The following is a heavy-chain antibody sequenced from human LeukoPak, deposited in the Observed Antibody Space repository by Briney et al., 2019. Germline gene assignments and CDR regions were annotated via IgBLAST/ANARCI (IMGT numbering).Heavy chain of an antibody. CDR3: VKSVAGTRGWFDS. V-gene: IGHV3-33*03. J-gene: IGHJ5*01. Sequence: PGGSLRLSCAASGFTFRSIAMTWVRQAPGKGLEWVALIWYDGSDKDYGDSVKGRLTISRDNSKNTMYLQMSSLRADDTAVYYCVKSVAGTRGWFDSWGQGTLVIVSS. CDR2: IWYDGSDK. CDR1: GFTFRSIA.